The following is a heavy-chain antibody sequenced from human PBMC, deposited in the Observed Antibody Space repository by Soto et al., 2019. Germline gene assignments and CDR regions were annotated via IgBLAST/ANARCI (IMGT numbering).Heavy chain of an antibody. V-gene: IGHV1-2*02. Sequence: QVQLVQSGAEVKKPGASVKVSCKASGYIFTGYYMHWVRQAPGQGLEWMGWMNPNSGGTNYAQKFQGRVTMTRDTSIRTAYMEVSRLRSDDTAVYSGARGTPSGPFDYWGQGTLVSVS. D-gene: IGHD5-12*01. CDR3: ARGTPSGPFDY. CDR2: MNPNSGGT. CDR1: GYIFTGYY. J-gene: IGHJ4*02.